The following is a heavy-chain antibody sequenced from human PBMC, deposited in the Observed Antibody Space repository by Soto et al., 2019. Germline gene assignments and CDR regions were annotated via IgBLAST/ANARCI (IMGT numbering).Heavy chain of an antibody. J-gene: IGHJ6*02. CDR2: INHSGST. CDR3: EYGDYYYGMDV. D-gene: IGHD4-17*01. Sequence: SETLSLTCAVYGGSFSGYYWSWIRQPPGKGLEWIGEINHSGSTNYNPSLKSRVTISVDTSKNQFSLKLSSVTAADTAVYYCEYGDYYYGMDVWGQGTTVTVSS. V-gene: IGHV4-34*01. CDR1: GGSFSGYY.